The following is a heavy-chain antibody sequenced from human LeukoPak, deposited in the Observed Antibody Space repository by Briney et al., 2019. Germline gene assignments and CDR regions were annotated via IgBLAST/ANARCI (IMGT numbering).Heavy chain of an antibody. Sequence: PGGSLRLSCAASGFTFSRYWMHWVRHAPGKGLVWVSRINSDGSNTNYAHPVKGRFTISRDNAKGTLYLQMNSLRAEDTAVFYCARVRDSSGHWGFLDYWGQGILVTVSS. CDR3: ARVRDSSGHWGFLDY. V-gene: IGHV3-74*01. J-gene: IGHJ4*02. CDR2: INSDGSNT. D-gene: IGHD6-19*01. CDR1: GFTFSRYW.